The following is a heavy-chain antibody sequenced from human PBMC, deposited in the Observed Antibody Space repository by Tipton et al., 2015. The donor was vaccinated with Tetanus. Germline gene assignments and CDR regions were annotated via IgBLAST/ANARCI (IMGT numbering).Heavy chain of an antibody. CDR2: IYQNGDA. CDR3: ARERIEAFYYHGLDV. Sequence: TLSLTCTVSGGSISSFYWYWIRQPPGKGLEWIAYIYQNGDANYNPSLQSRVTISVDTSKNQFSLQLAFVTAADTAIYYCARERIEAFYYHGLDVWGPGTMVTVSS. CDR1: GGSISSFY. J-gene: IGHJ6*02. V-gene: IGHV4-59*01. D-gene: IGHD2-21*01.